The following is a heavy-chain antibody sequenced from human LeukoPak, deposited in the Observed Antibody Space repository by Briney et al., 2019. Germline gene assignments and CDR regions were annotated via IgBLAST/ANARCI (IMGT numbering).Heavy chain of an antibody. CDR1: GFTFSSYG. Sequence: GGSLRLSCAASGFTFSSYGMHWVRQAPGKGLGWVAFIRYDGSNKYYADSVKGRFTISRDNSKNTLYLQMNSLRAEDTAVYYCAKSGGWYWDFDYWGQGTLVTVSS. CDR3: AKSGGWYWDFDY. CDR2: IRYDGSNK. V-gene: IGHV3-30*02. D-gene: IGHD6-19*01. J-gene: IGHJ4*02.